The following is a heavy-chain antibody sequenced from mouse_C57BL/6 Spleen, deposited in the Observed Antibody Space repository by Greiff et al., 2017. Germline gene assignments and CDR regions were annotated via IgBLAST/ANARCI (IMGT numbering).Heavy chain of an antibody. J-gene: IGHJ2*01. CDR1: GYTFTSYW. CDR3: ERSPVNTFEGPFDN. D-gene: IGHD2-12*01. V-gene: IGHV1-64*01. CDR2: IHPNSGST. Sequence: QVQLQQPGAELVKPGASVKLSCKASGYTFTSYWMHWVKQRPGQGLEWIGMIHPNSGSTNYHEKFKSKATLTVDKSSSTCYMQLSSLTSEDSAVYYCERSPVNTFEGPFDNWGQGTNLTGPS.